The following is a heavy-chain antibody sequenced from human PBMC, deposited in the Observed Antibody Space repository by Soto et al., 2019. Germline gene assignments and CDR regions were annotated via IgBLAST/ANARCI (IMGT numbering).Heavy chain of an antibody. CDR3: AHTPGRGVPVPFDY. Sequence: GLDLEWLALIYWDDDKRYSPSLKSRLTITKDTSKNQVVLTMTNMDPVDTATYYCAHTPGRGVPVPFDYWGQGTLVTVSS. D-gene: IGHD3-10*01. CDR2: IYWDDDK. J-gene: IGHJ4*02. V-gene: IGHV2-5*02.